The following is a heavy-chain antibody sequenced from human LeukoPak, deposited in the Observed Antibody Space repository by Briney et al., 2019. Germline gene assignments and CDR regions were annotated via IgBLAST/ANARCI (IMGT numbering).Heavy chain of an antibody. D-gene: IGHD3-16*01. CDR3: ARDHGRLRLGESTNWFDP. J-gene: IGHJ5*02. CDR1: GFTFSSYA. CDR2: ISYDGSNK. V-gene: IGHV3-30-3*01. Sequence: GGSLRLSCAASGFTFSSYAMHWARQAPGKGLEWVAVISYDGSNKYYADSVKGRFTISRDNSKNTLYLQMNSLRAEDTAVYYCARDHGRLRLGESTNWFDPWGQGTLVTVSS.